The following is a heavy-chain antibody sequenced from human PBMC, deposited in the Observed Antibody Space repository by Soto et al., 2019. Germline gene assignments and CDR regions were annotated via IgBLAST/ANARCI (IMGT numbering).Heavy chain of an antibody. J-gene: IGHJ4*02. CDR3: ARGIVVVPAATQPYFDY. Sequence: SVKVSCKAAGGTFSSYTISWVRQAPGQGLEWMGRIIPILGIANYAQKFQGRVTITADKSTSTAYMELSSLRSEDTAVYYCARGIVVVPAATQPYFDYWGQGTLVTVSS. V-gene: IGHV1-69*02. CDR1: GGTFSSYT. CDR2: IIPILGIA. D-gene: IGHD2-2*01.